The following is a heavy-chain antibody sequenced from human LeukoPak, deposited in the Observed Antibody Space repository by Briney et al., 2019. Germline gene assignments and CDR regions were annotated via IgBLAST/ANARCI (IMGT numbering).Heavy chain of an antibody. CDR2: INPSAGST. Sequence: ASVKVSCKASGYTFTSYYMHWVRQAPGQGLEWMGNINPSAGSTSYAQKFQGRVTVTRDTSTSTVYMELSSLRPEDTAVYYCARTSYSGTNNGLPGYFDYWGQGTLVTVSS. D-gene: IGHD1-26*01. J-gene: IGHJ4*02. V-gene: IGHV1-46*01. CDR1: GYTFTSYY. CDR3: ARTSYSGTNNGLPGYFDY.